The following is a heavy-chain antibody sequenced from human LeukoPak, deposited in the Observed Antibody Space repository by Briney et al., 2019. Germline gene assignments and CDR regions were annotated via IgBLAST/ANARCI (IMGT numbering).Heavy chain of an antibody. J-gene: IGHJ4*02. Sequence: SETLSLTCTISGGSISNYYWSWTRQPPGKGLEWIGYISYSGSTNYNPSLKSRVTISVHTSKNQFSLKLSSVTAADTAVYYCAMLENGATFDYWGQGTLVTVSS. V-gene: IGHV4-59*01. CDR3: AMLENGATFDY. CDR2: ISYSGST. D-gene: IGHD1-26*01. CDR1: GGSISNYY.